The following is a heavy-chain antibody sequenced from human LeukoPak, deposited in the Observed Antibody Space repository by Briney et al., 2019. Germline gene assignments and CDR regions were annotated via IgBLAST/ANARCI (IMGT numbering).Heavy chain of an antibody. Sequence: GGSLRLSCAASGFTFSSYAMSWVRQAPGKGLEWVSAISGSGGSTYYADSVKGRFTISRDNSKNTLYLQMNSLRAEDTAVYYCARLERYSGWYDYYYYGMDVWGQGTTVTVSS. D-gene: IGHD6-19*01. CDR3: ARLERYSGWYDYYYYGMDV. V-gene: IGHV3-23*01. J-gene: IGHJ6*02. CDR1: GFTFSSYA. CDR2: ISGSGGST.